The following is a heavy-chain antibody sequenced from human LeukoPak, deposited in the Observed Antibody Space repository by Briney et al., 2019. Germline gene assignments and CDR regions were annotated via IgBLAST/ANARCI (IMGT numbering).Heavy chain of an antibody. CDR2: IRSSSSTI. J-gene: IGHJ4*02. V-gene: IGHV3-48*04. CDR3: VRDSGSGSHGIGY. D-gene: IGHD1-26*01. CDR1: GFTFSSYS. Sequence: GGSLRLSCAASGFTFSSYSMNWVRQAPGKGLEWVSYIRSSSSTIYYADSVKGRFTISRDNAKNSLYLQMNSLRAEDTAVYCCVRDSGSGSHGIGYWGQGTLVTVSS.